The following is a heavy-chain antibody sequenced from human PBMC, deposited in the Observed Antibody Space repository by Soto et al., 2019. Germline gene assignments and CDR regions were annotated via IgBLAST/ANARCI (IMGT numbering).Heavy chain of an antibody. D-gene: IGHD3-10*01. CDR2: VYYGGTA. V-gene: IGHV4-30-2*01. Sequence: PSGTXALTCSLSGSCLSIGGDAVSWFRRPPGNALEWIAYVYYGGTASYNPSLKSLVTISVDSSKNQFSLTVKSVTAADTAAYLCARGNHKIRGVFDLWGRRTQV. CDR3: ARGNHKIRGVFDL. J-gene: IGHJ4*02. CDR1: GSCLSIGGDA.